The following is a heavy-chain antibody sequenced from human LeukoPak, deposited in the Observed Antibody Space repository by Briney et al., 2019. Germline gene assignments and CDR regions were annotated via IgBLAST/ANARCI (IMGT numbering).Heavy chain of an antibody. D-gene: IGHD3-22*01. CDR2: IWYDGSNK. Sequence: TGGSLRLSCAASGFTFSSYGMHWVRQAPGKGLEWVAVIWYDGSNKYYADSVKGRFTISRDNSKNTLYLQMNSLRAEDTAVYYCAGDYYYDSSGYGLGYWGQGTLVTVSS. J-gene: IGHJ4*02. CDR1: GFTFSSYG. CDR3: AGDYYYDSSGYGLGY. V-gene: IGHV3-33*01.